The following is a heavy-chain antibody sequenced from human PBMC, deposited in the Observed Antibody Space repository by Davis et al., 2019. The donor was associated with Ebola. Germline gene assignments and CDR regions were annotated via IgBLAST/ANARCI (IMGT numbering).Heavy chain of an antibody. D-gene: IGHD1-26*01. Sequence: PGGPLRLSCAAPGSTFGSFSMSWVRQAPGKGLEWASSISSTGGSIYYADSVKGRFTISRDSAKNSLSLQMNSLRDEDTAVYYCARPIVTSTNRTDYWGQGTLVTVSS. CDR3: ARPIVTSTNRTDY. V-gene: IGHV3-21*01. J-gene: IGHJ4*02. CDR1: GSTFGSFS. CDR2: ISSTGGSI.